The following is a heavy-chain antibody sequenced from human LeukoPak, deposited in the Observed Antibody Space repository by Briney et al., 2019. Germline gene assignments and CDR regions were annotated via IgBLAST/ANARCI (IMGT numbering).Heavy chain of an antibody. CDR2: IYYSGST. Sequence: PSETLSLTCAVYGGSFSGYYWSWIRQPPGKGLEWIGYIYYSGSTNYNPSLKSRVTISGDTSKNQFSLKLSSVTAADTAVYYCARGRYYYDSIRGLLNYYYYYMDVWGKGTTVTVSS. D-gene: IGHD3-22*01. V-gene: IGHV4-59*01. J-gene: IGHJ6*03. CDR3: ARGRYYYDSIRGLLNYYYYYMDV. CDR1: GGSFSGYY.